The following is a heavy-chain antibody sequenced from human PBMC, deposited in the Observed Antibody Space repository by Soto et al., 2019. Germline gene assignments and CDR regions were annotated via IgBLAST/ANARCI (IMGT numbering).Heavy chain of an antibody. CDR2: ISYDGSNK. CDR1: GFTFSSYG. D-gene: IGHD6-13*01. V-gene: IGHV3-30*18. Sequence: GGSLRLSCAASGFTFSSYGMHWVRQAPGKGLEWVAVISYDGSNKYYADSVKGRFTISRDNSKNTLYLQMNSLRAEDTAVYYCAKDAGFSRSSWYHDYWGQGTLVTVSS. CDR3: AKDAGFSRSSWYHDY. J-gene: IGHJ4*02.